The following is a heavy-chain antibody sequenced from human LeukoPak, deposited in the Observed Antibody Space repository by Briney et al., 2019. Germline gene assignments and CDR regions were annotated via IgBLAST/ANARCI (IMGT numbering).Heavy chain of an antibody. CDR1: GGTFSSYA. V-gene: IGHV1-69*01. Sequence: GASVKVSCKASGGTFSSYAISWVRQAAGQGLEWMGGIIPIFGTANYAQKFQGRVTITADESTSTAYMELSRLRSEDTAVYYCARDQGAAYDSSGYYHGWFDPWGQGTLVTVSS. J-gene: IGHJ5*02. CDR3: ARDQGAAYDSSGYYHGWFDP. D-gene: IGHD3-22*01. CDR2: IIPIFGTA.